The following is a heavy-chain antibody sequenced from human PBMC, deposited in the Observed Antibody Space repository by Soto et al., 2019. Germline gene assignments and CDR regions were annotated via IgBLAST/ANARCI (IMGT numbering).Heavy chain of an antibody. Sequence: LSLTCTVSGGSISSSSYYWGWIRQPPGKGLEWIGSIYYSGSTYYNPPLKSRVTVSVGTSKNQFSLKLSSVTAADTAVYYCARHYDFWSGYYTDYYGMDVWGQGTTVTVSS. D-gene: IGHD3-3*01. V-gene: IGHV4-39*01. J-gene: IGHJ6*02. CDR2: IYYSGST. CDR3: ARHYDFWSGYYTDYYGMDV. CDR1: GGSISSSSYY.